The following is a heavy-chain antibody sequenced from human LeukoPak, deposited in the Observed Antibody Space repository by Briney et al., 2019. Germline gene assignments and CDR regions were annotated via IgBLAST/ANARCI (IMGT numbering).Heavy chain of an antibody. CDR2: IYYSGST. D-gene: IGHD1-26*01. CDR1: GGSISSCSYY. CDR3: ARPDIVGASDY. J-gene: IGHJ4*02. V-gene: IGHV4-39*01. Sequence: PSETLSLTCTVSGGSISSCSYYWGWIRQPPGKGLEWIGSIYYSGSTYYNPSLKSRVTISVDTSKNQFSLKLSSVTAADTAVYYCARPDIVGASDYWGQGTLVTVSS.